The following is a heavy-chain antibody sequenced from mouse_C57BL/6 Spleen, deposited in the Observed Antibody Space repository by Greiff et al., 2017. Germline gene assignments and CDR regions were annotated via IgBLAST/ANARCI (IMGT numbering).Heavy chain of an antibody. CDR2: ILPGSGST. CDR1: GYTFTGYW. Sequence: QVQLKQSGAELMKPGASVKLSCKATGYTFTGYWIEWVKQRPGHGLEWIGEILPGSGSTNYNEKFKGKATFTADTSSTTAYMQLSSLKTEDSAIYYCARDGICFPFITTVVAENYFDYWGQGTTLTVSS. J-gene: IGHJ2*01. D-gene: IGHD1-1*01. CDR3: ARDGICFPFITTVVAENYFDY. V-gene: IGHV1-9*01.